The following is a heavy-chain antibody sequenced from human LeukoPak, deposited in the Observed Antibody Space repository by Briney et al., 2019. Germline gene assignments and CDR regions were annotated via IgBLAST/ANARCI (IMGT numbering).Heavy chain of an antibody. J-gene: IGHJ4*02. D-gene: IGHD3-16*01. CDR2: FYNSGSA. CDR1: GGSISDYY. Sequence: SETLSLTCTVSGGSISDYYRGWIRQPPGKGVGGIGYFYNSGSATYNPSLKSRVTISVDTSKEQFSLKVNSVTAADTAVYYCTRGAGWLIDYWGQGILVTVSS. V-gene: IGHV4-59*01. CDR3: TRGAGWLIDY.